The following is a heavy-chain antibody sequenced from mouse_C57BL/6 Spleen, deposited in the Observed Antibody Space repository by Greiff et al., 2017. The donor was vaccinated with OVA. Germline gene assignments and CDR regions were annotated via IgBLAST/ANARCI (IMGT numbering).Heavy chain of an antibody. CDR2: ILPGSGST. CDR3: AREGKTGTDFDY. Sequence: QVQLQQSGAELMKPGASVNLSCKATGYTFPGYGIRWVKQRPGNGLEWIGEILPGSGSTNYNEKFKGKATFTADTSSNTAYMQLSSLTTEDSAIYYCAREGKTGTDFDYWGQGTTLTVSS. V-gene: IGHV1-9*01. D-gene: IGHD4-1*01. J-gene: IGHJ2*01. CDR1: GYTFPGYG.